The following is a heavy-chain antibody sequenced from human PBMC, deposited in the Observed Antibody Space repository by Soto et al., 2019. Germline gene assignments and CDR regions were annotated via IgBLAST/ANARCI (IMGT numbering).Heavy chain of an antibody. Sequence: GGSLRLSCAASGFSFSSYGIHWVRQSPGKGLEWVAVIWDDGNNIRYADSVRGRFTVSSDNSKNTVYLQMDSLRVEDTAMYYCARDRELGRSSPYFDFWGQGTLVTVSS. V-gene: IGHV3-33*01. CDR3: ARDRELGRSSPYFDF. CDR2: IWDDGNNI. J-gene: IGHJ4*02. CDR1: GFSFSSYG. D-gene: IGHD6-6*01.